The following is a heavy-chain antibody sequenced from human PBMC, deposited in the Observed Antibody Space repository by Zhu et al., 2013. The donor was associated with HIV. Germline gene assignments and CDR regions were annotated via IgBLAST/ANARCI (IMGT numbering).Heavy chain of an antibody. D-gene: IGHD4-17*01. CDR2: INAGNGNT. CDR1: GYTFTSYA. J-gene: IGHJ4*02. CDR3: AREVVDYGGNPGY. Sequence: QVQLVQSGAEVKKPGASVKVSCKTSGYTFTSYAMHWVRQAPGQRLEWMGWINAGNGNTKYSQKFQGRVTITRDTSASTAYMELSSLRSEDTAVYFCAREVVDYGGNPGYWGQGTLVTVSS. V-gene: IGHV1-3*01.